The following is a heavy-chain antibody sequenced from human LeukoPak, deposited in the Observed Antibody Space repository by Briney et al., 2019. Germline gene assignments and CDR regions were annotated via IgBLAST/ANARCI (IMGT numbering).Heavy chain of an antibody. CDR1: GFTFSVYA. J-gene: IGHJ4*02. CDR2: ISGSGGRT. CDR3: ARGGGNFDRSGYYEYYFDY. Sequence: PGGSLRLSCVASGFTFSVYAMSWVRQAPGKGLEWVSVISGSGGRTYSADSVKGRFTISRDNSRKTLYLQMNSLRAEDTAVYYCARGGGNFDRSGYYEYYFDYWGQGTLVTVSS. V-gene: IGHV3-23*01. D-gene: IGHD3-22*01.